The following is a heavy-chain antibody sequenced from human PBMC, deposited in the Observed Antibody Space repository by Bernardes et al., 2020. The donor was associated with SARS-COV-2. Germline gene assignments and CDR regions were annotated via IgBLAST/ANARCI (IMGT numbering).Heavy chain of an antibody. D-gene: IGHD3-16*01. Sequence: GESLKISCQGSGYTFSDRWIGWVRQMPGKGLEWMGMIFPYDPDIRYKSSFQDQVIISADKSIRTAYLQWSSLKPSDTGMYYCVRHDTPTGGGRYWGQGTLVIVSS. CDR3: VRHDTPTGGGRY. CDR2: IFPYDPDI. V-gene: IGHV5-51*01. CDR1: GYTFSDRW. J-gene: IGHJ4*02.